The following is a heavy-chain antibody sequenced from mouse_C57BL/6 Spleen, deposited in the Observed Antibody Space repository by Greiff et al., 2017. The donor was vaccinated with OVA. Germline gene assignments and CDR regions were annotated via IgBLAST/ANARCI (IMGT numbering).Heavy chain of an antibody. D-gene: IGHD2-1*01. V-gene: IGHV1-76*01. Sequence: VKLMESGAELVRPGASVKLSCKASGYTFTDYYINWVKQRPGQGLEWIARIYPGSGNTYYNEKFKGKATLTAEKSSSTAYMQLSSLTSEDSAVYFCARRDYGNYGGYFDYWGQGTTLTVSS. J-gene: IGHJ2*01. CDR1: GYTFTDYY. CDR2: IYPGSGNT. CDR3: ARRDYGNYGGYFDY.